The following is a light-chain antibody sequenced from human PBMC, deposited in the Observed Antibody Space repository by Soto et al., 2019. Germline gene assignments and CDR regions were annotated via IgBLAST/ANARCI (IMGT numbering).Light chain of an antibody. J-gene: IGLJ3*02. V-gene: IGLV2-8*01. CDR2: EVV. Sequence: QSALTQPPSASGSPGQSVTISCTGTKNDIGVYDFVSWYQHHPGKAPRLIIYEVVQRPSGVPDRFSGSKSGNTASLAISGLQSEDEADYHCAAWDDSLNGPVFGGGTKVTVL. CDR1: KNDIGVYDF. CDR3: AAWDDSLNGPV.